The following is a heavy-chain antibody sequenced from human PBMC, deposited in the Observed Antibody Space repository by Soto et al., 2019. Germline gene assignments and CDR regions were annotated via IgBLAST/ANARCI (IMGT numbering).Heavy chain of an antibody. J-gene: IGHJ4*02. D-gene: IGHD3-22*01. CDR3: GRGRSGQIVVFY. CDR2: IGPETGAT. CDR1: GYTFTGHY. Sequence: ASVKVSCKASGYTFTGHYIHWVRQAPEQGPEWMGEIGPETGATRYAQKFQGRVTMTRDMSITTVYMELNHLSPYETAVYYCGRGRSGQIVVFYWVQGTTVCVSS. V-gene: IGHV1-2*02.